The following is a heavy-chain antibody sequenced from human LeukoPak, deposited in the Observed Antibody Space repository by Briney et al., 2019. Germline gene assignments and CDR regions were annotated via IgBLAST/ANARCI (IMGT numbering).Heavy chain of an antibody. CDR3: ARGPSGPRPGNWFDP. V-gene: IGHV3-74*01. CDR2: INPDGSTT. Sequence: GGSLRLSCAASGFTFTNYWLFWVRQAPGKGLVWVSGINPDGSTTTYADSVKGRFTISRDNARNTLYLHMNSLRVEDTTIYYCARGPSGPRPGNWFDPWGQGTLVTVSS. J-gene: IGHJ5*02. CDR1: GFTFTNYW. D-gene: IGHD5-12*01.